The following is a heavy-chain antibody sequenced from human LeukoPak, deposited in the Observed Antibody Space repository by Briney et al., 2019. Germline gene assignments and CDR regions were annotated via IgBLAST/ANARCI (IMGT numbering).Heavy chain of an antibody. CDR1: GYSISSDCY. Sequence: SETLSLTCTVSGYSISSDCYWGWIRQPPGKGLEWIGSVHHSGRTYYNPSLKSRVTISVDTSKNQFSLKLNSVTAADTAVYYCARDHLANLASRLFDPWGQGSLVTVSS. CDR3: ARDHLANLASRLFDP. D-gene: IGHD3-3*01. V-gene: IGHV4-38-2*02. J-gene: IGHJ5*02. CDR2: VHHSGRT.